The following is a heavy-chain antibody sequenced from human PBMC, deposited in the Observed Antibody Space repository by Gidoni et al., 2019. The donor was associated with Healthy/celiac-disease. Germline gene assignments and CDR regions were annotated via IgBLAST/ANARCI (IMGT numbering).Heavy chain of an antibody. D-gene: IGHD1-26*01. CDR1: GYSFTSYW. V-gene: IGHV5-10-1*03. CDR2: IDPSDSYT. Sequence: EVQLVQSGAEVKKPGESLRISCTGSGYSFTSYWISWVRQMPGKGLEWMGRIDPSDSYTNYSPSFQGHVTISADKSISTAYLQWSSLKASDTAMYYCARQGGELLLLDWFDPWGQGTLVTVSS. J-gene: IGHJ5*02. CDR3: ARQGGELLLLDWFDP.